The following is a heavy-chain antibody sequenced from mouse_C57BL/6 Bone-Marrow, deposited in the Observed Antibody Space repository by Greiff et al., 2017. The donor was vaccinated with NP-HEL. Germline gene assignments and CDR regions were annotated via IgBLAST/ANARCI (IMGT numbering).Heavy chain of an antibody. CDR1: GYTFTSYG. CDR3: ASRPLKNYYAMDY. J-gene: IGHJ4*01. V-gene: IGHV1-81*01. Sequence: VQLQQSGAELARPGASVKLSCKASGYTFTSYGISWVKQRTGQGLEWIGEIYPRSGNTYYNEKFKGKATLTADKSSSTAYMELRSLTSEDSAVYFCASRPLKNYYAMDYWGRGTSVTVSS. D-gene: IGHD1-3*01. CDR2: IYPRSGNT.